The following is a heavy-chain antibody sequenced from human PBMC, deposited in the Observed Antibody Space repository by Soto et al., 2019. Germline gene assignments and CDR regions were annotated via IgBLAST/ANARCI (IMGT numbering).Heavy chain of an antibody. V-gene: IGHV3-21*01. CDR2: ISNSGTKK. J-gene: IGHJ6*02. CDR1: GITFYSFS. Sequence: PGGSLRLSCVASGITFYSFSVNWVRQAPGKGLEWVSSISNSGTKKNYADSVKGRFTISRGTANNSVFLQMNNLRGEDTAVYYCARDEGYGMDVWGQGTTVTVSS. CDR3: ARDEGYGMDV.